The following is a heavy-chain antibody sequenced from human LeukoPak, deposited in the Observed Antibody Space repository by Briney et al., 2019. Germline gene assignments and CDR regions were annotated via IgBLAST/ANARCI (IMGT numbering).Heavy chain of an antibody. D-gene: IGHD2-21*02. Sequence: GGSLRLSCAASGFTFSSYGMHWVRQAPGKGLEWVAVIWYDGSNKYCADSVKGRFTISRDNSKNTLYLQMNSLRAEDTAVYYCAGWSAYCGGDCYSPWGQGTLVTVSS. CDR3: AGWSAYCGGDCYSP. CDR1: GFTFSSYG. V-gene: IGHV3-33*01. CDR2: IWYDGSNK. J-gene: IGHJ5*02.